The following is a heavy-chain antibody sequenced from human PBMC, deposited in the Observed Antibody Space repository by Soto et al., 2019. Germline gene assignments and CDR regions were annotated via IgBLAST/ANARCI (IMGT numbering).Heavy chain of an antibody. CDR3: ARGPFTVKTYMDV. J-gene: IGHJ6*03. CDR1: GYTFTSYA. V-gene: IGHV1-3*01. CDR2: INAGNGNT. D-gene: IGHD4-17*01. Sequence: QVQLVQSGAEVKKPGASVKVSCKASGYTFTSYAMHWVRQAPGQRLEWMGWINAGNGNTKYSQKFQGRVTITRDTSASTAYMELSSLRSEVRAVYSCARGPFTVKTYMDVWGKGTTVTVSS.